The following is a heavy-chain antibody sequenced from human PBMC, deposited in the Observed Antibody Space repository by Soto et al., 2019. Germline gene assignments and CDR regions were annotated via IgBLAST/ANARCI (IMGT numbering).Heavy chain of an antibody. Sequence: EVQLVESGGGSVQPGGSLRLSCAASGFTFSDYNMNWVRQAPGKGLEGVSYISSRHTIYYADSVKGRFTISRDNAKNSLYLQMNGLRAEDTAVYYCARIASYGDILFDFWGQGMLVTVSS. CDR1: GFTFSDYN. CDR2: ISSRHTI. D-gene: IGHD4-17*01. CDR3: ARIASYGDILFDF. J-gene: IGHJ4*02. V-gene: IGHV3-48*01.